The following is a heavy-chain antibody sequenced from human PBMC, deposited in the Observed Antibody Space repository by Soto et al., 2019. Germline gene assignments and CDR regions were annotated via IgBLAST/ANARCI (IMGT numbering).Heavy chain of an antibody. Sequence: GGSLRLSCAASGFTFINYAMHWVRQAPGKGLEWVAVISYDGSNKYYADSVKGRFTISRDNPKNTLYLQMNSLRAEDTAVYYCAKDLVVVVTAIHHYFFDYWGQGTLVTVSS. CDR3: AKDLVVVVTAIHHYFFDY. CDR2: ISYDGSNK. CDR1: GFTFINYA. V-gene: IGHV3-30-3*01. J-gene: IGHJ4*02. D-gene: IGHD2-21*02.